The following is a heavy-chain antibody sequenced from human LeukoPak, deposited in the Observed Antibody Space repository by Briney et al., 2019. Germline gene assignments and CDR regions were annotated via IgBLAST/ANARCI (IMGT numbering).Heavy chain of an antibody. J-gene: IGHJ4*02. CDR3: ARGPRFAIRMIVVVTKGHFDY. D-gene: IGHD3-22*01. CDR1: GFTFSSYA. CDR2: ITGSGGRT. Sequence: GGSLRLSCAASGFTFSSYAMNWVRQAPGKGLEWVSAITGSGGRTYYADSVKGRFTISRDNSKNTLYLQMNSLRAEDTAVYYCARGPRFAIRMIVVVTKGHFDYWGQGALVTVSS. V-gene: IGHV3-23*01.